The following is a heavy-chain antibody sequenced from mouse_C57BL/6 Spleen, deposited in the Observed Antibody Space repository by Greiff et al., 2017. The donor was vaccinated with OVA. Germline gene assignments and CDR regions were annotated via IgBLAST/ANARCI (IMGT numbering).Heavy chain of an antibody. D-gene: IGHD1-1*01. V-gene: IGHV1-54*01. CDR3: ASVTTVVGDY. J-gene: IGHJ2*01. Sequence: QVQLKQSGAELVRPGTSVKVSCKASGYAFTNYLIEWVKQRPGQGLEWIGVINPGSGGTNYNEKFKGKATLTADKSSSTAYMQLSSLTSEDSAVYFCASVTTVVGDYWGQGTTLTVSS. CDR2: INPGSGGT. CDR1: GYAFTNYL.